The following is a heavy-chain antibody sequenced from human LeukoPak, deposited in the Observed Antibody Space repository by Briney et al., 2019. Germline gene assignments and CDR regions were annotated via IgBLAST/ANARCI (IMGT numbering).Heavy chain of an antibody. J-gene: IGHJ3*02. V-gene: IGHV3-30*04. CDR3: ARDLRGGRTPRRAFDI. CDR2: ISYDGSNK. D-gene: IGHD2-15*01. CDR1: GFTFSSYA. Sequence: PGGSLRLSCAASGFTFSSYAMHWVRQAPGKGLEWVAVISYDGSNKYYADSVKGRFTISRDNSKNTLYLQMNSLRAEDTAVYYCARDLRGGRTPRRAFDIWGQGTMVTVSS.